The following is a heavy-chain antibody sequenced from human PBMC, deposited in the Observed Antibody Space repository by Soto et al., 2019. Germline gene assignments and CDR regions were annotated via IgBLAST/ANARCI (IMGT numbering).Heavy chain of an antibody. J-gene: IGHJ4*02. CDR1: GFSLSTSGVG. CDR3: AHCPLPVWTHSGWYEDYCDY. D-gene: IGHD6-19*01. Sequence: QITLKESGPTLVKPTQTLTLTCTFSGFSLSTSGVGVGWIRQPPGKALEWLALIYWDDDKRYSPSLKSRLTIPKDTSKHQVVLTMTNMDPVDTETYYCAHCPLPVWTHSGWYEDYCDYWGQGTLVTVSS. CDR2: IYWDDDK. V-gene: IGHV2-5*02.